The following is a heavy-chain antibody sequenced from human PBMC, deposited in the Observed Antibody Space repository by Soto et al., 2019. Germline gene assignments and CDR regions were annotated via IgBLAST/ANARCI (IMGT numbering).Heavy chain of an antibody. Sequence: QVRLQESGPGLVKPSETLSLSCTVSNGSISNFYWNWIRHPAGRGPEWIGRIYASGSPSYNPSLRSRVTMSVDTSKNQFSLKLKSVTAADTAVYYCARSSHKESWFDPWGQGTLVTVSS. CDR2: IYASGSP. V-gene: IGHV4-4*07. CDR3: ARSSHKESWFDP. D-gene: IGHD6-13*01. J-gene: IGHJ5*02. CDR1: NGSISNFY.